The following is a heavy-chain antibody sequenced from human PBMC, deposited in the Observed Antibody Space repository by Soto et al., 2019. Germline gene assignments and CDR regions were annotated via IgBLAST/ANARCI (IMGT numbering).Heavy chain of an antibody. V-gene: IGHV4-59*01. CDR2: IYYSGST. Sequence: QVQLQESGPGLVKPSETLSLTCTVSGGSISSYYWSWIRQPPGKGLEWIGYIYYSGSTNYNPSLNSRVTISVDTSKNQFSLKLSSVTAADTAVYYCARGHSSGWIDAFDIWGQGTMVTVSS. CDR3: ARGHSSGWIDAFDI. J-gene: IGHJ3*02. D-gene: IGHD6-19*01. CDR1: GGSISSYY.